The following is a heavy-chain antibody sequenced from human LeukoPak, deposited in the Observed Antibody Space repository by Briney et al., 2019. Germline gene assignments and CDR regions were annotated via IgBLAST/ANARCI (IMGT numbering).Heavy chain of an antibody. D-gene: IGHD1-26*01. CDR3: ARDKEVGATRIDY. V-gene: IGHV3-7*03. CDR2: IKQDGSER. J-gene: IGHJ4*02. Sequence: PGGSLRLSCAASGFTFSRYWMSWVRQAPRKGLEWVANIKQDGSERYYVDSVKGRFTISRDNAENSLYLQMNSLRAEDTALYYCARDKEVGATRIDYWGQGTLVTVSS. CDR1: GFTFSRYW.